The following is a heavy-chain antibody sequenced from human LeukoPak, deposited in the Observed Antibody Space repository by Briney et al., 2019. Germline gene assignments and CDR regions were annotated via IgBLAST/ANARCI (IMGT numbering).Heavy chain of an antibody. CDR3: ARNTYGYKFSMDV. J-gene: IGHJ6*03. V-gene: IGHV1-18*01. Sequence: APVKVSCKASGFALTTYNIVWLRQAPGQGLEWVGWVTAFNENTHYSRKVQGRVTMTRDTSTSTAYMELRSLRFDDTAVYYCARNTYGYKFSMDVWGKGTTVTVSS. CDR2: VTAFNENT. CDR1: GFALTTYN. D-gene: IGHD5-24*01.